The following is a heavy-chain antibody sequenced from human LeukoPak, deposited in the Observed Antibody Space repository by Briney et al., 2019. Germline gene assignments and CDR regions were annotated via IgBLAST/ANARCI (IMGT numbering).Heavy chain of an antibody. CDR2: TSYTGSS. J-gene: IGHJ4*02. CDR1: GASISSHY. V-gene: IGHV4-59*11. Sequence: SETLSLTCTVSGASISSHYWNWIRQPPGKRLEWIGYTSYTGSSNYNPSLNSRVTISVDTSKNQLSLTLTSVTAADTAVYYCARGSTVGDDYWGQGMLVTVSS. D-gene: IGHD4-17*01. CDR3: ARGSTVGDDY.